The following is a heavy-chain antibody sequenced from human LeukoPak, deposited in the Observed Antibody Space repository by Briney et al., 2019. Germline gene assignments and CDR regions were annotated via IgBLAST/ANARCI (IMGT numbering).Heavy chain of an antibody. CDR3: ARGPQVYDIRDSTAAKIDY. V-gene: IGHV1-18*01. D-gene: IGHD3-16*01. J-gene: IGHJ4*02. CDR1: GYTFTSYG. CDR2: ISAYNGNT. Sequence: WASVKVSCKASGYTFTSYGISWVRQAPGQGLEWMGWISAYNGNTNYAQKLQGRVTMTTDTSTSTAYMELRSLRSDDTAVYYCARGPQVYDIRDSTAAKIDYWGQGTLVTVSS.